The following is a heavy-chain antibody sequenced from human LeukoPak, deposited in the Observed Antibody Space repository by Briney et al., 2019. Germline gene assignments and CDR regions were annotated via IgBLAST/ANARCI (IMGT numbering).Heavy chain of an antibody. CDR2: INWNGGST. Sequence: GGSLRLSCAASGFTFDDYCMSCVRQAPGKGLEGGSGINWNGGSTGYADSVKGRFTISRDNAKNSLYLQMNSLRAEDTALYHCARGAYSSGWYDYWGQGTLVTVSS. CDR3: ARGAYSSGWYDY. J-gene: IGHJ4*02. D-gene: IGHD6-19*01. CDR1: GFTFDDYC. V-gene: IGHV3-20*01.